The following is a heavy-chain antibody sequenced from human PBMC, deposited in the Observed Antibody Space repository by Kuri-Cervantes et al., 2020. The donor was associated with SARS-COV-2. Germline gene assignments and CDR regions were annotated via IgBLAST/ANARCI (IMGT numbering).Heavy chain of an antibody. CDR1: GFTFSSYG. V-gene: IGHV3-30*18. CDR3: AKGTRSSGYYCGLDF. Sequence: GVSLKISCAASGFTFSSYGIHWVRQAPGRGLEWVAVISHDGSNIYYADSVKGRFTISRDNSKNTLYLQMNSLRADDTAVYYCAKGTRSSGYYCGLDFWGQGTLVTVSS. D-gene: IGHD3-22*01. CDR2: ISHDGSNI. J-gene: IGHJ4*02.